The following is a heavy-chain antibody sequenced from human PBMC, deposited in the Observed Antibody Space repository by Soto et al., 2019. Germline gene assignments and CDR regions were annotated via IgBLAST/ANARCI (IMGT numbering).Heavy chain of an antibody. D-gene: IGHD3-22*01. Sequence: GESLKISCKGSGYSFTSYWISWVRQMPGKGLEWMGRIDPSDSYTNYSPSFQGHVTISADKSISTAYLQWSSLKASDTAMYYCARLGYYDSKGYYYYYGMDVWGQGTTVTVSS. CDR3: ARLGYYDSKGYYYYYGMDV. CDR2: IDPSDSYT. CDR1: GYSFTSYW. J-gene: IGHJ6*02. V-gene: IGHV5-10-1*01.